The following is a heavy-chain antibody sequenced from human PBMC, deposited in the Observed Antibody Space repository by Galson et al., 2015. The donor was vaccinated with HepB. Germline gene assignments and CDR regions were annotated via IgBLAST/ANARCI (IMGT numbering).Heavy chain of an antibody. D-gene: IGHD2-2*01. Sequence: SETLSLTCAVYGGSFSGYYWSWIRQPPGKGLEWIGEMNHSGNTNYNPSLKSRVTIPVDTSKNQFSLKLSSVTAADTAVYYCARVKWWRGSSTSCYRCHGMDVWGQGTTVTVSS. CDR2: MNHSGNT. V-gene: IGHV4-34*01. CDR3: ARVKWWRGSSTSCYRCHGMDV. J-gene: IGHJ6*02. CDR1: GGSFSGYY.